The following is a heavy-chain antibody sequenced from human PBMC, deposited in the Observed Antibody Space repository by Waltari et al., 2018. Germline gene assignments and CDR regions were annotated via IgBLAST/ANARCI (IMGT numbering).Heavy chain of an antibody. V-gene: IGHV4-4*07. CDR2: IYTSGST. J-gene: IGHJ6*03. CDR1: GGSISSYY. CDR3: ARSPYDSSGYWASYYYYMDV. D-gene: IGHD3-22*01. Sequence: QVQLQESGPGLVKPSETLSLTCTVSGGSISSYYWSWIRQPAGKGLEWIGRIYTSGSTNYNPSLKSRVTMSVDTSKNQFSLKLSSVTAADTAVYYCARSPYDSSGYWASYYYYMDVWGKGTTVTISS.